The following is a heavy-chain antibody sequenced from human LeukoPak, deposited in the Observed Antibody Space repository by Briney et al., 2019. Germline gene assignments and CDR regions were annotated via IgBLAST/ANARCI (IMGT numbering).Heavy chain of an antibody. Sequence: SETLSLTCTVSGGSISSSSYYWGWIRQPPGKGLEWIGSIYYSGSTYYNPSLKSRVTISVDTSKNQFSLKLSSVTAADTAVYYCARHSSQRVRRDPAAAGRWFDPWGQGTLVTVSS. V-gene: IGHV4-39*01. CDR1: GGSISSSSYY. CDR3: ARHSSQRVRRDPAAAGRWFDP. J-gene: IGHJ5*02. CDR2: IYYSGST. D-gene: IGHD6-13*01.